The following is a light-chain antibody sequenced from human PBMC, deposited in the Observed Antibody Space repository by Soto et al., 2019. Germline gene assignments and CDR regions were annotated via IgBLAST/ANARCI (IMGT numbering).Light chain of an antibody. CDR1: QCLGSP. V-gene: IGKV3-11*01. J-gene: IGKJ5*01. CDR3: HQRNK. CDR2: DTY. Sequence: VLTQSPANLFLAPREIAXLSCRASQCLGSPLAWYQQKPGQPPRLLIYDTYNRATGIPARFSVSRSGKDFTLTISSLEPEDFGVYFCHQRNKFGQGTRLEIK.